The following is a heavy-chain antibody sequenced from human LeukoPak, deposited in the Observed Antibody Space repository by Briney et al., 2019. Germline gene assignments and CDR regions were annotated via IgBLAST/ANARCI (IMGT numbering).Heavy chain of an antibody. Sequence: PSETLSLTCTVSGGSISSPTYSWAWIRQPPGKGLEWPGSVPHSGSAYYSPSLKSRVTMSGDTSKNQFSLRLSSVTAADTAVYYCARRQLAAGGRGYFFDYWGQGTLVTVSS. CDR2: VPHSGSA. CDR3: ARRQLAAGGRGYFFDY. D-gene: IGHD6-13*01. V-gene: IGHV4-39*01. CDR1: GGSISSPTYS. J-gene: IGHJ4*02.